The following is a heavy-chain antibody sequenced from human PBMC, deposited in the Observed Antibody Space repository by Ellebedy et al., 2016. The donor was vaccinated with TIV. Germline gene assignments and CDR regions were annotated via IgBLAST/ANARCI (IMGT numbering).Heavy chain of an antibody. CDR3: ARWGFSNGYDL. Sequence: GESLKISXVASGFSFSHYNMNWVRKAPGKGLEWVSSISITSSYIHYGDSVQGRFTTSRDNANNSLFLHMNNLRAEDTAVYYCARWGFSNGYDLWGQGTLVTVSS. CDR1: GFSFSHYN. J-gene: IGHJ5*02. D-gene: IGHD5-18*01. CDR2: ISITSSYI. V-gene: IGHV3-21*01.